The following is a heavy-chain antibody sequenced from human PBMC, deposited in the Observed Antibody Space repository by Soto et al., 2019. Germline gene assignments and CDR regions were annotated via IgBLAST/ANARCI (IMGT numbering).Heavy chain of an antibody. J-gene: IGHJ4*02. D-gene: IGHD2-21*01. CDR2: ISYSGST. V-gene: IGHV4-59*01. Sequence: SETQSLTCTVSGGSISSYYWSWIRQPPGKGLEWIGYISYSGSTNYNPSLKSRVTISVDTSKNQFSLKLSSVTAADTAVYYCARLSPGDSIDYWGQGTLVPVSS. CDR3: ARLSPGDSIDY. CDR1: GGSISSYY.